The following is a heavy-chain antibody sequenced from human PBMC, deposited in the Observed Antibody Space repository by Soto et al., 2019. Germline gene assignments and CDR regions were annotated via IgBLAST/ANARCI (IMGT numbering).Heavy chain of an antibody. CDR1: GFTFSDYY. CDR2: ISSSGSTI. Sequence: GGSLRLSCAASGFTFSDYYMSWIRQAPGKGLEWVSYISSSGSTIYYADSVKGRFTISRDNAKNSLYLQMNSLRAEDTAVYYCARRADYDILTGRKTSYYYYMDVWGKGTTVTVSS. D-gene: IGHD3-9*01. J-gene: IGHJ6*03. V-gene: IGHV3-11*01. CDR3: ARRADYDILTGRKTSYYYYMDV.